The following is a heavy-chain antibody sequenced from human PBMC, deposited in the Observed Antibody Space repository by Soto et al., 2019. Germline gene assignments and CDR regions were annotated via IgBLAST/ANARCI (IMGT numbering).Heavy chain of an antibody. CDR2: INSDGSST. J-gene: IGHJ4*02. Sequence: GGSLRLSCAASGFTFSSYWMHWVRQAPGKGLVWVSRINSDGSSTSYADSVKGRFTISRDNAKNTLYLQMNSLRAEDTAVYYCARAEGTYYYDSSGYFFDYWGQGTLVTVSS. D-gene: IGHD3-22*01. CDR1: GFTFSSYW. V-gene: IGHV3-74*01. CDR3: ARAEGTYYYDSSGYFFDY.